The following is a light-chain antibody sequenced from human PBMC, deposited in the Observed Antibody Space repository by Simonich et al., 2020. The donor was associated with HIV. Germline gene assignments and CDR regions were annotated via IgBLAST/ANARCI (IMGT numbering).Light chain of an antibody. J-gene: IGKJ1*01. V-gene: IGKV1-5*03. CDR1: QSINNW. Sequence: DIQMTQSPSTLSASVGDRVTITCRASQSINNWLAWYQQKPGKAPKLLIYKASSLESGVPSRFSGSGSGTEFTLTISSLQPDDFATYYCQQYSNYSWTFGQGTRVEMK. CDR2: KAS. CDR3: QQYSNYSWT.